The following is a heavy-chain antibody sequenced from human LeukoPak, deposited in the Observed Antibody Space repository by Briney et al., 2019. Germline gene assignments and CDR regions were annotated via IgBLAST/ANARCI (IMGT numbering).Heavy chain of an antibody. CDR2: IYYIGST. J-gene: IGHJ6*02. D-gene: IGHD3-3*01. CDR3: ARDRRFNGMDV. CDR1: GGSISGYY. V-gene: IGHV4-59*01. Sequence: SETLSLTCTVSGGSISGYYWSWIRRPPGKGLEWIGDIYYIGSTNYNPSLKSRVTISVDTSKNQFSLNLSSVTAADTAVYYCARDRRFNGMDVWGQGTTVTASS.